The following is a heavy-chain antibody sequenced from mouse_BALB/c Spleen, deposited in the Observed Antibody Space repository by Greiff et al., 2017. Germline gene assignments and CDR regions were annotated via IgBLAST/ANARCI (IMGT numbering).Heavy chain of an antibody. Sequence: EVQVVESGGGLVQPGGSRKLSCAASGFTFSSFGMHWVRQAPGKGLEWVAYISSGSSTIYYADTVKGRFTISRDNPKNTLFLQMTSLRSEDTAMYYCARYYYGSSFDYWGQGTTLTVSS. V-gene: IGHV5-17*02. D-gene: IGHD1-1*01. CDR2: ISSGSSTI. CDR3: ARYYYGSSFDY. CDR1: GFTFSSFG. J-gene: IGHJ2*01.